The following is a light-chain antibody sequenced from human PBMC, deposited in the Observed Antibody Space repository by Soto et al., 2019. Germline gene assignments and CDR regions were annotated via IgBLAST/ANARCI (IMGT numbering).Light chain of an antibody. V-gene: IGKV3-20*01. J-gene: IGKJ1*01. CDR1: QTVSSNY. Sequence: EIVLTQSPGTLSLSPGERATLSCRASQTVSSNYLAWYQQKPGQAPRLLIYGASGRATGIPDRFSGSGSESDFTLTISRLEAEEFAAYYYQQYSNPPWTFGQGTKVEIK. CDR2: GAS. CDR3: QQYSNPPWT.